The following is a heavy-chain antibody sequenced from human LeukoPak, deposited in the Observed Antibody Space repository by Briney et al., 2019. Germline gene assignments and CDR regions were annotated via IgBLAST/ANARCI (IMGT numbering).Heavy chain of an antibody. CDR1: GGSISSSNW. D-gene: IGHD5/OR15-5a*01. J-gene: IGHJ3*01. Sequence: SETLSLTCAVSGGSISSSNWWRWVRQPPGKGLEWIGEIYHSGSTNYNPSLKSRLTISVDKSKNLFSLKLISATAADTVFYYCAREVSDVCLGAACLDAYDVWGQGKLVTVSS. V-gene: IGHV4-4*02. CDR3: AREVSDVCLGAACLDAYDV. CDR2: IYHSGST.